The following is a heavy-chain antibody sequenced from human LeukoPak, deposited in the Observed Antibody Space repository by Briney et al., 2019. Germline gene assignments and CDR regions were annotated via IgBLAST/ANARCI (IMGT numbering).Heavy chain of an antibody. J-gene: IGHJ5*02. CDR3: ARGVVPAALNRFDP. CDR2: ISSSSSYI. Sequence: GGSLRLSCAASGFTFSSYSMNWVRQAPGKGLEWVSSISSSSSYIYYADSVKGRFTISRDNAKNSLYLQMNSLRAEDTAVYYCARGVVPAALNRFDPWGQGTLVTVSS. D-gene: IGHD2-2*01. V-gene: IGHV3-21*01. CDR1: GFTFSSYS.